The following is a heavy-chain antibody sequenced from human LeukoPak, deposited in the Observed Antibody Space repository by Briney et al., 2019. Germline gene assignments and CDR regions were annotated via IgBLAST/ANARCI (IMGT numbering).Heavy chain of an antibody. CDR3: ARPGDTAMVVDY. J-gene: IGHJ4*02. V-gene: IGHV5-51*01. Sequence: PGESLEISGQGSGSSFTSYWIGWVRQLPGKGVEGMGIIYPGVSDTIYSPSFHGQVTISADNSIIPAYLQWSSLKASDTAMYYCARPGDTAMVVDYWGQGTLVTVSS. CDR1: GSSFTSYW. CDR2: IYPGVSDT. D-gene: IGHD5-18*01.